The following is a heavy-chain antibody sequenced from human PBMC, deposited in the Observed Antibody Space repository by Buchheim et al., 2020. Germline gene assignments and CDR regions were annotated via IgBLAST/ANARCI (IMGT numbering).Heavy chain of an antibody. D-gene: IGHD6-13*01. J-gene: IGHJ6*02. CDR2: ISGSGGST. CDR3: AKDLTTGQQLLTVYYYGMDV. CDR1: GFTFSSYA. V-gene: IGHV3-23*01. Sequence: EVQLLESWGGLVQPGGSLRLSCAASGFTFSSYAMSWVRQAPGKGLEWVSAISGSGGSTYYADSVKGRFTISRDNSKNTLYLQMNSLRAEDTAVYYCAKDLTTGQQLLTVYYYGMDVWGQGTT.